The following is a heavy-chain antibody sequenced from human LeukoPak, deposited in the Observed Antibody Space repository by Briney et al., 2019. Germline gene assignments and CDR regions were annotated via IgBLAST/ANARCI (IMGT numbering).Heavy chain of an antibody. CDR1: GGSISSSTFY. CDR2: IFYTGNT. CDR3: ARLGGYSNYEAGY. D-gene: IGHD4-11*01. J-gene: IGHJ4*02. V-gene: IGHV4-39*01. Sequence: PSETLSLTCTVSGGSISSSTFYWGWIRQPPGKGLEWTGTIFYTGNTYYNPSLNSRVTISVDTSTNQFSLTLSSVTAADTAVYYCARLGGYSNYEAGYWGQGTLVTV.